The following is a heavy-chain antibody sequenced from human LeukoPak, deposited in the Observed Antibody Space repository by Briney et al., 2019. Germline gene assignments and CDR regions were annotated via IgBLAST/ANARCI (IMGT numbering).Heavy chain of an antibody. CDR2: IWYDGTNT. CDR3: ARDFCSGGSCYPDAFDI. J-gene: IGHJ3*02. CDR1: GFTFSSYG. D-gene: IGHD2-15*01. V-gene: IGHV3-33*01. Sequence: GGSLRLSCAASGFTFSSYGMHWVRQAPGKGLEWVAVIWYDGTNTYYADSVKGRFTISRDNSKNKLYLQMNSRRAEDTAVYYCARDFCSGGSCYPDAFDIWGQGTMVTVSS.